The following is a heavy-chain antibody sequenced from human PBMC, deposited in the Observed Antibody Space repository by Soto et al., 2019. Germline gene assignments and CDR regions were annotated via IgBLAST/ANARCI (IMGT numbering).Heavy chain of an antibody. Sequence: QVQLVESGGGVVQPGTSLRLSCVASGFTFSNYGMHWVRQARGKGLEWAAVIWYDGSNKFYADSVKGRFTISRDNSKKTVYLQMDSLRVEDTAVYYCARDTTGFVDIWGQGTLVTVSS. D-gene: IGHD3-10*01. J-gene: IGHJ4*02. CDR2: IWYDGSNK. CDR3: ARDTTGFVDI. CDR1: GFTFSNYG. V-gene: IGHV3-33*01.